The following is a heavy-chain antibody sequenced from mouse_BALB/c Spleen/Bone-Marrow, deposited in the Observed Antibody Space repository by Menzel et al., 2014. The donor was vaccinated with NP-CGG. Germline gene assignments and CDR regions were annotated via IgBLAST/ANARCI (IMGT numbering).Heavy chain of an antibody. Sequence: VQLQESGAELAKPGASVKMSCKASGYTFTNYWMHWVKQRPGQGLEWIGYINPSTGYTEYNQKFKDKATLTADKSSSTAYMQLSSLTSEDSSVFYCTRRAYGGSYGSAYWGQGTLVTVSA. J-gene: IGHJ3*01. V-gene: IGHV1-7*01. CDR1: GYTFTNYW. CDR3: TRRAYGGSYGSAY. D-gene: IGHD1-1*01. CDR2: INPSTGYT.